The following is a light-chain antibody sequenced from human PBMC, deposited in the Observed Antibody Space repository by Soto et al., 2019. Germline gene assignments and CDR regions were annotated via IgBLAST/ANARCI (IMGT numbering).Light chain of an antibody. CDR1: QSVSSNY. J-gene: IGKJ1*01. V-gene: IGKV3-20*01. CDR3: QQYGSSPET. CDR2: GAS. Sequence: IVLTQSPGTLSLSPWERATLSCRASQSVSSNYLAWYQQKPGQAPRLLIYGASSRATGIPDRFSGSGSGTDFTLTISRLAPEDFAVYYCQQYGSSPETFGQGTKVDIK.